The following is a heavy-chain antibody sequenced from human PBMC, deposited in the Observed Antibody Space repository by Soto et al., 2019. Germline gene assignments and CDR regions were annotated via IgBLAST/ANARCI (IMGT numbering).Heavy chain of an antibody. J-gene: IGHJ6*02. Sequence: LSLTCSVSGADINTYSWTWIRQPAGKGLEWIGRIYTSASINYNPSLRGRVTLSVDTSTNQVSLKLASVTAADTAVYYCARDREAGYNFYYGMDVWGQVTKDTVSS. CDR3: ARDREAGYNFYYGMDV. CDR2: IYTSASI. CDR1: GADINTYS. V-gene: IGHV4-4*07. D-gene: IGHD6-19*01.